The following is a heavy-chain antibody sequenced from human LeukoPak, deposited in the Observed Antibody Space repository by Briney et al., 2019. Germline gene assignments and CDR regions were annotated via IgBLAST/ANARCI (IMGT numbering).Heavy chain of an antibody. CDR3: ARDARFLEWLFDNWFDP. Sequence: ASVKVSCKASGYTSTSYYMHWVRQAPGQGLEWMGIINPSGGSTSYAQKFQGRVTMTRDTSTSTVYMELSSLRSEGTAVYYCARDARFLEWLFDNWFDPWGQGTLVTVSS. CDR1: GYTSTSYY. V-gene: IGHV1-46*01. D-gene: IGHD3-3*01. CDR2: INPSGGST. J-gene: IGHJ5*02.